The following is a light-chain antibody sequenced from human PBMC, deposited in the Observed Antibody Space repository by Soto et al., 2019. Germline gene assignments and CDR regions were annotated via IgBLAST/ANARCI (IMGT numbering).Light chain of an antibody. J-gene: IGKJ2*01. CDR3: QQYGNSPYT. CDR1: QSVTSSY. V-gene: IGKV3-20*01. Sequence: EIVLTQSPGTLSLSPGERATLSCRASQSVTSSYLAWYQQKPGQAPRLLIYGASTRATGLPDRFSGSGSGTDFTLIISRLEPEDFAVYYCQQYGNSPYTFGQGTKLEIK. CDR2: GAS.